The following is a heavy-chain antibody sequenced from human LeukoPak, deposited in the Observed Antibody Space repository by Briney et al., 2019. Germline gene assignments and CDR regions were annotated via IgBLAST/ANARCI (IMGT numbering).Heavy chain of an antibody. V-gene: IGHV3-33*01. CDR3: AREGMDRWLQFAPPNFDY. CDR2: IWYDGSNK. Sequence: GASMRLCCAASGFTFSSYSMHGVRQAPGKGLEWVAVIWYDGSNKYSADSVKGRFTISRDNSKSTLYLQKNSLRAEDTAVYYCAREGMDRWLQFAPPNFDYWGQGTLVTVSS. D-gene: IGHD5-24*01. J-gene: IGHJ4*02. CDR1: GFTFSSYS.